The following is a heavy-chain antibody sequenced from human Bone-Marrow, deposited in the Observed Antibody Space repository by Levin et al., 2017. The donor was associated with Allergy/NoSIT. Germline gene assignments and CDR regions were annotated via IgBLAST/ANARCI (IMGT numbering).Heavy chain of an antibody. CDR2: INGDGSST. CDR3: VRGSGGSWE. Sequence: ETLSLTCAASGFTFSSYWIHWVRQAPGKGLVWVSRINGDGSSTNYADSVKGRFTISRDNAKNTLYLQMNSLRAEDTAVYYCVRGSGGSWEWGQGTLVTVSS. CDR1: GFTFSSYW. J-gene: IGHJ4*02. V-gene: IGHV3-74*01. D-gene: IGHD2-15*01.